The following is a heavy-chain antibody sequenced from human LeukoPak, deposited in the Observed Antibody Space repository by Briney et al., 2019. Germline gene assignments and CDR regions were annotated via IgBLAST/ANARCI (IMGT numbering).Heavy chain of an antibody. CDR1: GFTFSSYW. D-gene: IGHD3-22*01. CDR2: IKQDGSEK. Sequence: GGSLRLSCVASGFTFSSYWMSWVRQAPGKGLEWVANIKQDGSEKYYVDSVKGRFTISRDNAKNSLYLQMNSLRAEDTAVYYCARESGSGYFAFDIWGQGTMVTVSS. CDR3: ARESGSGYFAFDI. J-gene: IGHJ3*02. V-gene: IGHV3-7*01.